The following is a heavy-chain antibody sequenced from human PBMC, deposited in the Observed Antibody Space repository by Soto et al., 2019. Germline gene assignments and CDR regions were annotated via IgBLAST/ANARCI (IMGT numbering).Heavy chain of an antibody. CDR2: ISYDGSNK. D-gene: IGHD2-15*01. J-gene: IGHJ4*02. CDR3: AREGGYCSGGSCYSGAPDY. V-gene: IGHV3-30-3*01. Sequence: QVQLVESGGGVVQPGRSLRLSCAASGFTFSSYAMHWVRQAPGKGLEWVAVISYDGSNKYYADSVKGRFTISRDNSKNTLYLQMNSLRAEDTAVYYCAREGGYCSGGSCYSGAPDYWGQGTLVTVSS. CDR1: GFTFSSYA.